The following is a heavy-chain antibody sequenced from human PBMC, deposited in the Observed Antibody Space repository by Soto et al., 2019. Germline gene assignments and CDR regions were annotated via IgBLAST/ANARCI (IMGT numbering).Heavy chain of an antibody. D-gene: IGHD6-13*01. CDR2: IDPSDSYT. Sequence: PGESLKISCKGSGYSFTSYWISWVRQMPGKGLEWMGRIDPSDSYTNYSPSFQGRVTISADKSISTAYLQWSSLKASDTAMYYCASSNGVYSSSWYGHDAFDIWGQGTMVTVSS. CDR1: GYSFTSYW. V-gene: IGHV5-10-1*01. CDR3: ASSNGVYSSSWYGHDAFDI. J-gene: IGHJ3*02.